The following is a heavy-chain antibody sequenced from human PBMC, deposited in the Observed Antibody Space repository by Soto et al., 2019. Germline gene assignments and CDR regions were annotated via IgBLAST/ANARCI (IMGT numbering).Heavy chain of an antibody. D-gene: IGHD6-6*01. CDR2: IFVGGSA. CDR3: AGDPRPSDYYSYSGMDV. CDR1: GFSVSYNC. J-gene: IGHJ6*01. V-gene: IGHV3-53*01. Sequence: VQLVESGGGLIQPGGSLRLSCAASGFSVSYNCMTWVRQAPGKGLEWVSVIFVGGSAYYADSVSGRFTISRDDSKNTVYLQMNSLRAEDTAVYYCAGDPRPSDYYSYSGMDVW.